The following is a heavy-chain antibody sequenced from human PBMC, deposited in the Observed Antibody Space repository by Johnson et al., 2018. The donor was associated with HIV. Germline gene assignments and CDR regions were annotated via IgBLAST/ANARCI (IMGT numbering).Heavy chain of an antibody. V-gene: IGHV3-30-3*01. D-gene: IGHD6-13*01. J-gene: IGHJ3*02. CDR2: ISYDGSNR. Sequence: VQVVESGGGLVQPGGSLRLSCAASGFTFSSYAMSWVRQAPGKGLEWVAVISYDGSNRFYADSGKGRFTISRDKSKNTVYLQMNSLRAEDMAVYYCARASLGAAPGILSAFDIWGQGTVVTVSS. CDR1: GFTFSSYA. CDR3: ARASLGAAPGILSAFDI.